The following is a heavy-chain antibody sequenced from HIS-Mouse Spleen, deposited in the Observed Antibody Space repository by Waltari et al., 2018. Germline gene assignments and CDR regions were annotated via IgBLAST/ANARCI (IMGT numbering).Heavy chain of an antibody. D-gene: IGHD6-13*01. CDR1: GGSISSSSYY. V-gene: IGHV4-39*07. Sequence: QLQLQESGPGLVKPSETLSLTCTVSGGSISSSSYYWGWIRQPPGKGLEWIGCIYYSGITDYNPSLKRRVTISVDTSKNQFSLKLSSVTAADTAVYYCAREIPYSSSWYDWYFDLWGRGTLVTVSS. CDR3: AREIPYSSSWYDWYFDL. CDR2: IYYSGIT. J-gene: IGHJ2*01.